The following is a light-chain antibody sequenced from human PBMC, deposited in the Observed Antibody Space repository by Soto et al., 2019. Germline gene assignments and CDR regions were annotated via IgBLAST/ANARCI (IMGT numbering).Light chain of an antibody. J-gene: IGLJ1*01. Sequence: QSVLTQPASVSGSPGQSITISCSGTSSDIGAYEYVSWYQQQPGKPPKLMIYNVNNRPSGVSYRFSGSKSGNTASLTISRLQTEDEADYYCLSHTTSRTYVFGPGTKATVL. CDR1: SSDIGAYEY. CDR3: LSHTTSRTYV. V-gene: IGLV2-14*03. CDR2: NVN.